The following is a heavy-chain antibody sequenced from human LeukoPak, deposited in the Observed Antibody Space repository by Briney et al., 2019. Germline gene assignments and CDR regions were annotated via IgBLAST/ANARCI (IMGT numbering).Heavy chain of an antibody. CDR1: GFTFSSYG. D-gene: IGHD3-9*01. CDR3: ANYCEMLTGELMYFVY. J-gene: IGHJ4*02. CDR2: ISGSGSSI. V-gene: IGHV3-23*01. Sequence: GGSLRLSCAASGFTFSSYGMSWVRQAPGKGLEWVSPISGSGSSIYYADSVKGRFTISRDNSKNTLYLQMKRLRAEDTAVYYCANYCEMLTGELMYFVYGGQGALVVAFS.